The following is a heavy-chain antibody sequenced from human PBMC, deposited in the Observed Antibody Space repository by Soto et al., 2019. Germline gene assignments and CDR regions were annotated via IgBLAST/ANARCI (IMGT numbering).Heavy chain of an antibody. J-gene: IGHJ4*02. CDR3: AKDARYDSDSSGGFAY. Sequence: GGSPRLSCAASGFTFSSYWLRWVRQAPGKGLEWVANIKQDGSEKYYVDSVKGRFTISRDNSKNTLYLQMNSLRAEDTAVYYCAKDARYDSDSSGGFAYWGQGTLVNVS. D-gene: IGHD3-22*01. CDR2: IKQDGSEK. V-gene: IGHV3-7*03. CDR1: GFTFSSYW.